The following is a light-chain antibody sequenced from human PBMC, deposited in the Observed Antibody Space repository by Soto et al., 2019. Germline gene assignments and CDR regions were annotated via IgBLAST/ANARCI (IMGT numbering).Light chain of an antibody. CDR3: QQYGSSYI. CDR2: GAS. CDR1: QSVSSSY. J-gene: IGKJ2*01. Sequence: EIVLTQSPGTLSLSPGERATLSCRASQSVSSSYVAWYQHKPGQAPRLLIYGASSRATGIPDRFSGSWSGTDFTLTISRRGPEGFVVYYCQQYGSSYIFGQGTKVEI. V-gene: IGKV3-20*01.